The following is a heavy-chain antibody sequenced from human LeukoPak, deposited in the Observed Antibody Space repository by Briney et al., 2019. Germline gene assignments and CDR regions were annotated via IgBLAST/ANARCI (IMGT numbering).Heavy chain of an antibody. CDR3: ARRTRGVLKYFQH. CDR2: IYYSGST. J-gene: IGHJ1*01. D-gene: IGHD3-10*01. Sequence: SETLSLTCTVSGGSISSSSYYWGWIRQPPGKGLEWIGSIYYSGSTYYNPSLKSRVTISVDTSKNQFSLKLSSVTAADTAVYCCARRTRGVLKYFQHWGQGTLVTVSS. V-gene: IGHV4-39*07. CDR1: GGSISSSSYY.